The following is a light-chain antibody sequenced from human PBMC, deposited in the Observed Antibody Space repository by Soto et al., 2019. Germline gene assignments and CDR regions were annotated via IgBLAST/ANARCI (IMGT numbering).Light chain of an antibody. CDR1: QSVSGN. Sequence: EIVMTQSPGTLSVSPGERPTLSCRASQSVSGNLAWYQQKPGQAPRLLIYGASTRATGIPARFSGSGSGTEFTLTISSLQSEDFAVYYCQQYNNWPRTFGQGTKVEIK. CDR2: GAS. CDR3: QQYNNWPRT. V-gene: IGKV3-15*01. J-gene: IGKJ1*01.